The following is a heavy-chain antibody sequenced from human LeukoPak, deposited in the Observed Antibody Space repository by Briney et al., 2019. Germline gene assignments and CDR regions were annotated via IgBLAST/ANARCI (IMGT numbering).Heavy chain of an antibody. CDR1: GFMFNDYA. J-gene: IGHJ4*01. Sequence: GGSLRLSCAASGFMFNDYAMAWVRQAPGKGLEWVSAISGSGGSTYYADSVKGRFTISRDNSKNTVYLQMSRLRGNDTAVYFCAKDPYYDSSGSHYLHRGHGTLVSVSS. D-gene: IGHD3-22*01. CDR3: AKDPYYDSSGSHYLH. CDR2: ISGSGGST. V-gene: IGHV3-23*01.